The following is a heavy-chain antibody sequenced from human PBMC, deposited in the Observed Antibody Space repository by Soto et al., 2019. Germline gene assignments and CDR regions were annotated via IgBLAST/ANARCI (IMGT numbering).Heavy chain of an antibody. V-gene: IGHV4-59*01. CDR3: ARGLYGDYVPLGY. D-gene: IGHD4-17*01. J-gene: IGHJ4*02. CDR1: GGSISSYY. Sequence: QVQLQESGPGLVKPSETLSLTCTVSGGSISSYYWSWIRQPPGKGLEWIGYIYYSGSTNYNPSLTSRVTISVDTSKNQFSLKLSSVTAADTAVDYCARGLYGDYVPLGYWGQGTLVTVSS. CDR2: IYYSGST.